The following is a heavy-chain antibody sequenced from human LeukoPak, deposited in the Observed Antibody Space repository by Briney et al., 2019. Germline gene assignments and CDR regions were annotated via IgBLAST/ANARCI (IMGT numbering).Heavy chain of an antibody. J-gene: IGHJ4*02. CDR1: GFTFGDYA. Sequence: GGSLRLSCTASGFTFGDYAMSWFRQAPGKGREWVGFIRSKAYGGTTEYAASVKGELTISRDDSKSNAYLQMDSLQTEDTAVYYCTRDRYYYDSSGSRGQYYFDYWGQGTLVTVSS. V-gene: IGHV3-49*03. D-gene: IGHD3-22*01. CDR3: TRDRYYYDSSGSRGQYYFDY. CDR2: IRSKAYGGTT.